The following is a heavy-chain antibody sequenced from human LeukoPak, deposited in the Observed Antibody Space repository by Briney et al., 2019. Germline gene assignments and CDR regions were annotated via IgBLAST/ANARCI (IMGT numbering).Heavy chain of an antibody. D-gene: IGHD2-2*02. CDR1: GDSINDHY. J-gene: IGHJ6*03. CDR3: ARDAVVVVPAAIGGDYYYYMDV. CDR2: IYSSVST. V-gene: IGHV4-4*09. Sequence: PSETLSLTCTVSGDSINDHYWSWIRQPPGEGLEWIGYIYSSVSTNYNPSLKSRVTISIDTSKSQFSLKLTSVTAADTGVYYCARDAVVVVPAAIGGDYYYYMDVWGKGTTVTVSS.